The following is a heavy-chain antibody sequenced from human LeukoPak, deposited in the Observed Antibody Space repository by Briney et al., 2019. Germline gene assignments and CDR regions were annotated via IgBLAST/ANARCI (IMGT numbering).Heavy chain of an antibody. CDR1: GFTFSSYG. V-gene: IGHV3-33*01. D-gene: IGHD3-22*01. Sequence: GGSLRLSCAASGFTFSSYGMHWVRQAPGKGLEWVAVIWYDGSNKYYADSVKGRFTISRDNSKNTLYLQMNSLRAEDTAVYYCARIAYDSSGYYLSPFEYYCYYMDVWGKGTTVTVSS. CDR2: IWYDGSNK. J-gene: IGHJ6*03. CDR3: ARIAYDSSGYYLSPFEYYCYYMDV.